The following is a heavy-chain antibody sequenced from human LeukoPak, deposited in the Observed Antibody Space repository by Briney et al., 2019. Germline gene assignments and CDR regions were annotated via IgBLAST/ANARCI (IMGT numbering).Heavy chain of an antibody. CDR3: AADRLYSSSWYGFQFDY. CDR1: GFTFSSYW. D-gene: IGHD6-13*01. Sequence: GGSLRLSCAASGFTFSSYWMSWVRQAPGKGLEWVANIKQDGSERNYVDSVKGRFTISRDNAKNSLYLQMNSLRAEDTAVYYCAADRLYSSSWYGFQFDYWGQGTLVTVSS. CDR2: IKQDGSER. J-gene: IGHJ4*02. V-gene: IGHV3-7*03.